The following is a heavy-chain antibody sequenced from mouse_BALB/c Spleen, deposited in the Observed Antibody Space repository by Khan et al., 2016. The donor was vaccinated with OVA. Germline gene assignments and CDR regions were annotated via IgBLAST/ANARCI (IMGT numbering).Heavy chain of an antibody. D-gene: IGHD2-13*01. CDR2: IWSVGST. CDR3: ARGGLPFAY. CDR1: GFSLSNYG. J-gene: IGHJ3*01. Sequence: QVQLKESGPGLVQPSQSLSITCTVSGFSLSNYGVHWVRQSPGKGLEWLGVIWSVGSTDFNAAFISRLSINKDNSKSQVFFKMNSLQTNDSAIYYRARGGLPFAYWGQGTLVTVSA. V-gene: IGHV2-2*02.